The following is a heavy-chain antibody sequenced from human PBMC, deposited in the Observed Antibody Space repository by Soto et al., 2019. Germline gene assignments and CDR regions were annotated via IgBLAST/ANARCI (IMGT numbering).Heavy chain of an antibody. J-gene: IGHJ4*02. CDR2: IDPSDSYT. D-gene: IGHD3-22*01. V-gene: IGHV5-10-1*01. CDR3: ARHYYDTSSGYYPDY. CDR1: GYSFSTYW. Sequence: GESLKISCKGSGYSFSTYWINWVRQMPGKGLGWMGRIDPSDSYTNYSPSFESHLTMSADTSISTEYLKSSSLKASDTAMHFCARHYYDTSSGYYPDYWGQGTLVTVSS.